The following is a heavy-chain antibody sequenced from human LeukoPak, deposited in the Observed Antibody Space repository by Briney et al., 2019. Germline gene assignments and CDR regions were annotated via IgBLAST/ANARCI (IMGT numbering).Heavy chain of an antibody. CDR3: AKGLEVESRLDL. V-gene: IGHV3-53*01. Sequence: PGGSLRLSCAASGFTVSSNYMSWVRQAPGKGLEWVSGIRGGDRTYYADSVRGRFTISRDNSRNTLLLQMDSLRVDDTAVYYCAKGLEVESRLDLWGQGTLVSVSS. D-gene: IGHD1-1*01. J-gene: IGHJ5*02. CDR1: GFTVSSNY. CDR2: IRGGDRT.